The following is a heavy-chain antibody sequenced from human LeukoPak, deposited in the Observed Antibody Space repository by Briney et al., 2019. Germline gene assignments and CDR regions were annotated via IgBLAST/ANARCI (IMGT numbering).Heavy chain of an antibody. D-gene: IGHD4-17*01. CDR2: INPNSGGT. CDR1: GYTFTGYY. J-gene: IGHJ3*02. Sequence: ASVKVSCKASGYTFTGYYMHWVRQAPGQGLEWMGWINPNSGGTNYAQKFQGRVTMTRDTSISTAYMELSRLRSDDTAVYYCAGGIYGDYVGAFDIWGQGTMVTVSS. CDR3: AGGIYGDYVGAFDI. V-gene: IGHV1-2*02.